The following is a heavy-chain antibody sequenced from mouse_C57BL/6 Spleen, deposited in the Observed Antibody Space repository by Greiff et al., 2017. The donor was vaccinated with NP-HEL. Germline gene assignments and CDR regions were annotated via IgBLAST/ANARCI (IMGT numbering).Heavy chain of an antibody. CDR1: GYTFTSYG. J-gene: IGHJ2*01. D-gene: IGHD2-1*01. CDR2: IYPRSGNT. V-gene: IGHV1-81*01. Sequence: QVQLKESGAELARPGASVKLSCKASGYTFTSYGISWVKQRTGQGLEWIGEIYPRSGNTYYNEKFKGKATLTADKSSSTAYMELRSLTSEDSAVYFCARSGATMAPYYFDYWGQGTTLTVSS. CDR3: ARSGATMAPYYFDY.